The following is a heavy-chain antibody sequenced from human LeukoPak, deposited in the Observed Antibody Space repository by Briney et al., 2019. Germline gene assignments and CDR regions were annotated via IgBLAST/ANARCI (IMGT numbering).Heavy chain of an antibody. D-gene: IGHD3-10*01. Sequence: SETLSLTCTVSGGSISSSSYYWGWIRQPPGKGLEWIGSIYYSGSTYYNPSLKSRVTISVDTSKNQFSLKLSSVTAADTAVYYCARRSLITMVRGVVSWFDPWGQGTLVTVSS. J-gene: IGHJ5*02. V-gene: IGHV4-39*01. CDR3: ARRSLITMVRGVVSWFDP. CDR1: GGSISSSSYY. CDR2: IYYSGST.